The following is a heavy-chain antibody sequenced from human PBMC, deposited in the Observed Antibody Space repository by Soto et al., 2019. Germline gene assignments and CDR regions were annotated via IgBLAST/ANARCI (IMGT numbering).Heavy chain of an antibody. CDR3: AREIDGANGLLWFGELLSYGGMDV. V-gene: IGHV3-48*03. J-gene: IGHJ6*02. CDR2: ISSSGSTI. CDR1: GFTFSSYE. Sequence: PGGSLRLSCAASGFTFSSYEMNWVRQAPGKGLEWVSYISSSGSTIYYADSVKGRFTISRDNAKNSLYLQMNSLRAEDTAVYYCAREIDGANGLLWFGELLSYGGMDVWGQGTTVTVSS. D-gene: IGHD3-10*01.